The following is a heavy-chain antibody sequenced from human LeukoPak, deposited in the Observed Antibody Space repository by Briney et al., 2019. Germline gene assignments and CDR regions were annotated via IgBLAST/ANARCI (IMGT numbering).Heavy chain of an antibody. Sequence: PGGSLRLSCAASGFTFSSYAMSWVRQAPGKGLEWVSAISGSGGSTNYADSVKGRFTISRDNSKNTLYLQMNSLRAEDTAVYYCAKAPYSSGFHWFDPWGQGTLVTVSS. CDR3: AKAPYSSGFHWFDP. D-gene: IGHD6-19*01. V-gene: IGHV3-23*01. CDR1: GFTFSSYA. J-gene: IGHJ5*02. CDR2: ISGSGGST.